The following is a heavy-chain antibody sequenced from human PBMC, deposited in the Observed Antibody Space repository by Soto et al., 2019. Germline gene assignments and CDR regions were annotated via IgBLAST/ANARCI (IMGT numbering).Heavy chain of an antibody. Sequence: SETLSLTCTVSGGSISSSSYYWGWIRQPPGKGLEWIGSIYYSGSTYYNLSLKSRVTISVDTSKNQFSLKLSSVTVADMAVYYCARLSDYGDVFDYWGQGTLVTVSS. CDR2: IYYSGST. D-gene: IGHD4-17*01. V-gene: IGHV4-39*01. CDR3: ARLSDYGDVFDY. CDR1: GGSISSSSYY. J-gene: IGHJ4*02.